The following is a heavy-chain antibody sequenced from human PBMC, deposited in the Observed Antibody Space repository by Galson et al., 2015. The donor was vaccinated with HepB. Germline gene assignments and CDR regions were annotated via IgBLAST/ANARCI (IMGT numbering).Heavy chain of an antibody. CDR3: ARPTGSRGIITLDY. CDR2: ISAYNGNT. Sequence: SVKVSCKASGYTFTSYGISWVRQAPGQGLEWMGWISAYNGNTNYARSLQGRVTMTTDTSTSTAYMELRSLRSDDTAVYYCARPTGSRGIITLDYWGQGTLVAVSS. J-gene: IGHJ4*02. CDR1: GYTFTSYG. D-gene: IGHD3-10*01. V-gene: IGHV1-18*04.